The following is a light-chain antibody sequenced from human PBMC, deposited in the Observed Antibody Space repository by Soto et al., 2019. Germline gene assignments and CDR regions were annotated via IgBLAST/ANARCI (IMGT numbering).Light chain of an antibody. J-gene: IGKJ3*01. CDR1: QGISSY. Sequence: AILMTQSPSSLSSSTGDRVTITCRASQGISSYLAWYQQKPGKAPKLLIYAASTLQSGVPSRFSGSGSGTDFTLTISCLQSEDFATYYCQQYYSYPYGFGPGTKVDIK. CDR2: AAS. V-gene: IGKV1-8*01. CDR3: QQYYSYPYG.